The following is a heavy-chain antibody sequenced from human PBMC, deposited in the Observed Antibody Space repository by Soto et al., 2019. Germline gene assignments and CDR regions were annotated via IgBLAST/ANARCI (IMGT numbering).Heavy chain of an antibody. V-gene: IGHV3-23*01. CDR3: AKSAYDFWSGSLFYFDY. D-gene: IGHD3-3*01. Sequence: LRLSCAASEFNFSNYAMAWVRQAPGKGLEWVSAISGSGGSTYYADSVKGRFTISRDNSKNTLYLQMNSLRAEDTAVYYCAKSAYDFWSGSLFYFDYWGQGTLVTVSS. J-gene: IGHJ4*02. CDR2: ISGSGGST. CDR1: EFNFSNYA.